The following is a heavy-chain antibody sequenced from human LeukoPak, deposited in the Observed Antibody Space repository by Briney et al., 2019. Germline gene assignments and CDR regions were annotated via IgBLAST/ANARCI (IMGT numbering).Heavy chain of an antibody. CDR3: SGCSSTSCSSLYMDV. CDR1: GFTFSNAW. D-gene: IGHD2-2*01. V-gene: IGHV3-15*01. CDR2: IKSETDGGTT. Sequence: GGSLRLSCGASGFTFSNAWMSWVRQAPGKGLEWVGRIKSETDGGTTDYAAPAKGRFTISRDDSKSTLYLQMNSLKTEDTAVYYCSGCSSTSCSSLYMDVWGKGTTVTVSS. J-gene: IGHJ6*03.